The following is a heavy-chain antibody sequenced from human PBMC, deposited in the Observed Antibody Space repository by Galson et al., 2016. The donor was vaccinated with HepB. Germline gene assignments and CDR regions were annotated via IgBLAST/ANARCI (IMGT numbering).Heavy chain of an antibody. V-gene: IGHV1-2*06. CDR2: IHPNSGAT. D-gene: IGHD2-8*02. Sequence: SVKVSCKASGYTFTAHYMHWVRQAPGQGLEWMGRIHPNSGATYYPQRFQGRVTMTRDTSISTAYMELTSLTSDDTAMYYCARGPSTGAYDYWGQGTLVTVSS. J-gene: IGHJ4*02. CDR3: ARGPSTGAYDY. CDR1: GYTFTAHY.